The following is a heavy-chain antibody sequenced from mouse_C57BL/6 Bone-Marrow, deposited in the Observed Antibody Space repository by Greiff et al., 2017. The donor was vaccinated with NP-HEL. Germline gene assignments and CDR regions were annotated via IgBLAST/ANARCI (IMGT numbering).Heavy chain of an antibody. CDR2: ISGGGGNT. J-gene: IGHJ3*01. CDR3: ARQPPIYYDYPWFAY. D-gene: IGHD2-4*01. V-gene: IGHV5-9*01. Sequence: EVMLVESGGGLVKPGGSLKLSCAASGFTFSSYTMSWVRQTPEKRLEWVATISGGGGNTYYPDSVKGRFTISRDNAKNTLYLQMSSLRSDDTALYYCARQPPIYYDYPWFAYWGQGTLVTVSA. CDR1: GFTFSSYT.